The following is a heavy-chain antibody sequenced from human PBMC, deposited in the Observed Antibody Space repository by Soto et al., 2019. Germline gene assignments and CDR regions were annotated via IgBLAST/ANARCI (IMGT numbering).Heavy chain of an antibody. CDR3: AREKYSSSPEAFDI. J-gene: IGHJ3*02. V-gene: IGHV1-2*02. CDR2: INPNSGGT. CDR1: GYTFTGYY. Sequence: ASVNVSCKASGYTFTGYYMHWVRQAPGQGLEWMGWINPNSGGTNYAQKFQGRVTMTRDTSISTAYMELSRLRSDDTAVYYCAREKYSSSPEAFDIWGQGTMVTVSS. D-gene: IGHD6-13*01.